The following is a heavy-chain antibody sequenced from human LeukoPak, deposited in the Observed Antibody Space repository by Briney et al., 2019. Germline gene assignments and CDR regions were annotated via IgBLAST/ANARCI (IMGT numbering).Heavy chain of an antibody. Sequence: GGSLRLSCAASGFPFNSYVMTGVRQAPGKGLEWVSVISGSGGLTYHADSVKGRFTVSRDNSKNTLYLQMNSLRAEDTAVYSCAKGYYDYIWGSYRSDAFDIWGQGTMVTVSS. D-gene: IGHD3-16*02. J-gene: IGHJ3*02. V-gene: IGHV3-23*01. CDR1: GFPFNSYV. CDR3: AKGYYDYIWGSYRSDAFDI. CDR2: ISGSGGLT.